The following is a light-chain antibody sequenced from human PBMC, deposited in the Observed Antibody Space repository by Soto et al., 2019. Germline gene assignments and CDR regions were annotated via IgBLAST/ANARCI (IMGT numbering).Light chain of an antibody. CDR2: DAS. V-gene: IGKV1-33*01. J-gene: IGKJ1*01. CDR3: QQYDNLPRT. Sequence: DLQMTQSPSSLSASVGDRVTITCQASQDISNYLNWYQQKPGQAPKLLIYDASNLETGVPSRFSGSGSGTDFTFTISSLQPEDIATYYCQQYDNLPRTFGQGTKVEIK. CDR1: QDISNY.